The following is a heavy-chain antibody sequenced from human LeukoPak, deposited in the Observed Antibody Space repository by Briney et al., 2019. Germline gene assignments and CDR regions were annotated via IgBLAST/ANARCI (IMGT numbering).Heavy chain of an antibody. Sequence: SETLSLTCTVSGGSICSSSYYWGWIRQPPGKGLEWIGSIYYSGSTYYNPSLKSRVTISVDTSKNQFSLKLSSVTAADTAVYYCARSVAGGGWFDPWGQGTLVTVSS. J-gene: IGHJ5*02. D-gene: IGHD6-19*01. CDR3: ARSVAGGGWFDP. CDR1: GGSICSSSYY. V-gene: IGHV4-39*01. CDR2: IYYSGST.